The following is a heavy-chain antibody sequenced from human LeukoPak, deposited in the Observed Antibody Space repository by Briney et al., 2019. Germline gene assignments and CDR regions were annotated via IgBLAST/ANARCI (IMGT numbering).Heavy chain of an antibody. Sequence: GGSLRLSCAASGFTFRNYLMNWVRQAPGRGLEWVATIKQDGTANYAQKFQGRVTITADESTSTAYMELSSLRSEDTAVYYCARDNQRYYDSSGYQNYYYYGMDVWGQGTTVTVSS. J-gene: IGHJ6*02. D-gene: IGHD3-22*01. CDR2: IKQDGTA. CDR1: GFTFRNYL. V-gene: IGHV1-69*11. CDR3: ARDNQRYYDSSGYQNYYYYGMDV.